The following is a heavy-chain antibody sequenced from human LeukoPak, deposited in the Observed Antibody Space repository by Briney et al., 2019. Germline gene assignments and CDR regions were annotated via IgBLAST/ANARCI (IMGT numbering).Heavy chain of an antibody. CDR3: ARGYDILTGANNFDY. D-gene: IGHD3-9*01. CDR1: GYTFTSYG. J-gene: IGHJ4*02. CDR2: MNPNSGNT. V-gene: IGHV1-8*02. Sequence: ASVKVSCKASGYTFTSYGISWVRQAPGQGLEWMGWMNPNSGNTGYAQKFQGRVTMTRNTSISTAYMELSSLRSEDTAVYYCARGYDILTGANNFDYWGQGTLVTVSS.